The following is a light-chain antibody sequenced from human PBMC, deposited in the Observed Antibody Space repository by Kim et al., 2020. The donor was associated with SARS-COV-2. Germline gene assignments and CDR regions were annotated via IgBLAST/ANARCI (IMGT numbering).Light chain of an antibody. Sequence: GRTVRMTTQEGSRSSYYASRYQQKTGQAPVIVIYGKNNRRSARPDRLSGSSRGNTASSTITAAQAEDEAAYYCSSRDSSGNNLVFGGGTQLTVL. CDR2: GKN. CDR3: SSRDSSGNNLV. V-gene: IGLV3-19*01. J-gene: IGLJ3*02. CDR1: SRSSYY.